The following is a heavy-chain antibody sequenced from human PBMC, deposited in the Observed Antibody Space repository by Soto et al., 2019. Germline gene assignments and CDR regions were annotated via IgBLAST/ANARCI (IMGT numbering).Heavy chain of an antibody. CDR2: IFYSGVT. Sequence: PETLSLTCTVSGGSIIGYYCTWIRQPPGKGLEWIGYIFYSGVTNYNPSLKSRVTLSVDTSKNQFSLKLRSVTAADTAVYYCARVGSSGWSPDYWGRGTLVTSPQ. CDR1: GGSIIGYY. D-gene: IGHD6-19*01. V-gene: IGHV4-59*01. CDR3: ARVGSSGWSPDY. J-gene: IGHJ4*02.